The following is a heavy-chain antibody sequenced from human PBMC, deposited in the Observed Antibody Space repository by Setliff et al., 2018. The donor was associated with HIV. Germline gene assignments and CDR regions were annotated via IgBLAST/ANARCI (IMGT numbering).Heavy chain of an antibody. CDR2: IYPGNSDT. Sequence: PGESLKLSCKDSGYTFSNYCIAWVRQMPGKGLEWMGIIYPGNSDTTYRPSFQGQVTISADKSISTAYLQWSSLKASDTAMYYCAKHLSPGSGWYSKARGMDVWGQGTTVTVSS. D-gene: IGHD6-19*01. CDR3: AKHLSPGSGWYSKARGMDV. V-gene: IGHV5-51*01. CDR1: GYTFSNYC. J-gene: IGHJ6*02.